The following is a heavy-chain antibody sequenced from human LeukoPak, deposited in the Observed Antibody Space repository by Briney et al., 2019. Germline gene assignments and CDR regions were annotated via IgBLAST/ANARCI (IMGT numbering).Heavy chain of an antibody. Sequence: SETLSLTCTVSGDSISNYYWSWIRQPAGKGLEWIGRIYTSGSTNYNPSLKSQVTMSVDTSKNQFSLKLSSVTAADTAVYYCARDRVTMIVVVTRRGWFDPWGQGTLVTVSS. J-gene: IGHJ5*02. CDR3: ARDRVTMIVVVTRRGWFDP. CDR1: GDSISNYY. D-gene: IGHD3-22*01. CDR2: IYTSGST. V-gene: IGHV4-4*07.